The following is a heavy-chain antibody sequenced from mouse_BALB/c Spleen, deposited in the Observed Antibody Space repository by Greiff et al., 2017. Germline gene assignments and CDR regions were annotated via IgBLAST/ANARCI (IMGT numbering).Heavy chain of an antibody. CDR2: IDTSDSYT. D-gene: IGHD2-14*01. CDR1: GYTFTDYW. CDR3: ARHYRYDDSFDD. V-gene: IGHV1-69*01. J-gene: IGHJ2*01. Sequence: QVQLQQPGAELVMPGASVKMSCTASGYTFTDYWMHWVKQRPGQGLEWIGAIDTSDSYTSYNQKFKGKATLTVDESSSTAYMQLSSLTSEDSAVYFCARHYRYDDSFDDWGQGTTLTVSS.